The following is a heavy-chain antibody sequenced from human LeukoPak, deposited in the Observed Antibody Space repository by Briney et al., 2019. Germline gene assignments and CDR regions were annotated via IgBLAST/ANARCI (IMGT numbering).Heavy chain of an antibody. V-gene: IGHV1-2*02. D-gene: IGHD5-12*01. CDR2: INPNSGGT. Sequence: ASVKVSCKASGYTFTGYYMHWVRQAPGQGLEWMGWINPNSGGTNYAQKFQGRVTMIRDTSISTAYMELSRLRSDDSAVYYCARPSSGYDRGVTDYWGQGTLVTVSS. J-gene: IGHJ4*02. CDR1: GYTFTGYY. CDR3: ARPSSGYDRGVTDY.